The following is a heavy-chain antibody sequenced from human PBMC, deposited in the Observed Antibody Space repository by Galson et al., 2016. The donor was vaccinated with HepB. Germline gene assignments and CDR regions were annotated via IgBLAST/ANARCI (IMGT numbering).Heavy chain of an antibody. CDR1: GFTFSTYS. V-gene: IGHV3-48*02. CDR2: ISSRSSTV. D-gene: IGHD5-18*01. CDR3: ARDGGRGYTYGYFDY. Sequence: SLRLSCAASGFTFSTYSMNWVRQAPGKGLEWVSYISSRSSTVYYADSLKGRFTIPRDNAKNSLYLQMNSLRDEDTAVFYCARDGGRGYTYGYFDYWGRGTLV. J-gene: IGHJ4*02.